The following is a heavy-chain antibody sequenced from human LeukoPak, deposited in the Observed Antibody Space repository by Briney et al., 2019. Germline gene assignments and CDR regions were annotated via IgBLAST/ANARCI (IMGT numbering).Heavy chain of an antibody. J-gene: IGHJ3*01. V-gene: IGHV3-23*01. CDR3: AKARIAAAGTGAFDV. D-gene: IGHD6-13*01. Sequence: GRSLRLSCAASGFTVSSYGMTWVRQAPGKGLEWVSAFSATDGSAQYAESVRGRFTISRDNSKNSLYLQMNSLRDEDTAVYFCAKARIAAAGTGAFDVWGQGTMVTVSS. CDR1: GFTVSSYG. CDR2: FSATDGSA.